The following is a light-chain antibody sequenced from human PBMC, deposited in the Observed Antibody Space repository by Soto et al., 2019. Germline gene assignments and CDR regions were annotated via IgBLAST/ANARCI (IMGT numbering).Light chain of an antibody. CDR3: QQYGSSPQT. J-gene: IGKJ1*01. Sequence: VMTQSPATLSVSPGERATLSCTASQSINSNLAWYQQRPGQAPRLLIYGASTRATGIPARFSGSGSGTEFTLTISSLQSEDFAVYYCQQYGSSPQTFGQGTKVDIK. CDR2: GAS. V-gene: IGKV3-15*01. CDR1: QSINSN.